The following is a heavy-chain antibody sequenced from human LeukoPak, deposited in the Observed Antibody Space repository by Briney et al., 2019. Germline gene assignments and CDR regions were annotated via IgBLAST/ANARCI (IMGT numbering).Heavy chain of an antibody. Sequence: PGGSLRLSCAASGFTFRNNAMHWVRQAPGKGPEWVSGISITGGTTYYADSVKGRFTISRDSSKNTLYLQMNSLRAEDTAVYYCAKDQRENRFLWFGELGGWFDPWGQGTLVTVSS. CDR3: AKDQRENRFLWFGELGGWFDP. J-gene: IGHJ5*02. CDR2: ISITGGTT. D-gene: IGHD3-10*01. V-gene: IGHV3-23*01. CDR1: GFTFRNNA.